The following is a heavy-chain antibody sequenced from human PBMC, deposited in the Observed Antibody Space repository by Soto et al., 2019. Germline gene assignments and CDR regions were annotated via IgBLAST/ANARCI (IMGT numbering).Heavy chain of an antibody. Sequence: GGSLRLSCAASGFTFSHYGMHWVRQAPGKGLEWVAFIWYDGRNEYYADSVKGRFTISRDSSQNTLSLQMNSLRAEDTAVYYCARDGPNSNSWPYFDYWGQGTLVTVSS. J-gene: IGHJ4*02. CDR1: GFTFSHYG. CDR3: ARDGPNSNSWPYFDY. V-gene: IGHV3-33*01. CDR2: IWYDGRNE. D-gene: IGHD3-22*01.